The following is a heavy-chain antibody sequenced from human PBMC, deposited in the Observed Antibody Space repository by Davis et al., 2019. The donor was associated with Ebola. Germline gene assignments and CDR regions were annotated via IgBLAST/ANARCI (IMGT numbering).Heavy chain of an antibody. J-gene: IGHJ4*02. CDR3: ARGPSTGNSFSY. D-gene: IGHD6-13*01. CDR1: GLIFNNYW. V-gene: IGHV3-7*01. CDR2: IKQDGSEK. Sequence: GESLKISCAASGLIFNNYWMSWVRQAPGKGLEWVANIKQDGSEKYYVDSVKGRFTISRDNAKNSLYLQMNSLRAEDTAVYYCARGPSTGNSFSYWGQGTLVTVSS.